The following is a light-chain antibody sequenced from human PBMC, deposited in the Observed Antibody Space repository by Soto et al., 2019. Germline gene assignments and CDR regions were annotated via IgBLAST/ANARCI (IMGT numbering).Light chain of an antibody. CDR1: QSVSSSY. Sequence: EIVLTQSPGTLSLSPGERATLSCRASQSVSSSYLAWYQQKPGQAPRLLIYGASSRATGIPDRFSGSGSGTDFTLTISRLEPEDFAMYYCQQYSSSPLTFGGGTKVESK. CDR2: GAS. CDR3: QQYSSSPLT. V-gene: IGKV3-20*01. J-gene: IGKJ4*01.